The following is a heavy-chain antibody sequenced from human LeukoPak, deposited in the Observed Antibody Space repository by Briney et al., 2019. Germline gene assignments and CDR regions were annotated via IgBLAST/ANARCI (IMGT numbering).Heavy chain of an antibody. CDR2: IYSDGST. V-gene: IGHV3-66*01. CDR1: GFTVISNY. CDR3: ARDHSEPGVFFDS. J-gene: IGHJ4*02. Sequence: GGSLRLSCAASGFTVISNYMSWVRQAPGKGLEWVSLIYSDGSTYYADSVKGRFTISRDTSKNTLYLQMNSLRAEDTAVYFCARDHSEPGVFFDSWGQGTLVTVSS. D-gene: IGHD1-14*01.